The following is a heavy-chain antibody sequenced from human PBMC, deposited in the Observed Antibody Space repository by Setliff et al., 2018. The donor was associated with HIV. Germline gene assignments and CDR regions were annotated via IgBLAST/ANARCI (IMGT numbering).Heavy chain of an antibody. J-gene: IGHJ3*02. V-gene: IGHV4-38-2*02. CDR1: GYSISSGYY. CDR2: ISHTGS. Sequence: PSETLSLTCAVSGYSISSGYYWGWIRQPPGKVLEWIGSISHTGSNYNPSLKGRVAMTVDTAKHQFSLKLTSVSAADTAVYFCARDRIEVIAETPHDVFDIWGRGTMVTVSS. CDR3: ARDRIEVIAETPHDVFDI. D-gene: IGHD6-13*01.